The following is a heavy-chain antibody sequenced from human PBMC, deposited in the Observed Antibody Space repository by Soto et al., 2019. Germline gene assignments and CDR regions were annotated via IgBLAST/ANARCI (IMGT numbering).Heavy chain of an antibody. D-gene: IGHD2-15*01. CDR1: GFTFRKYA. Sequence: QVHLVESGGGVVQPGRSLRLSCAASGFTFRKYAMHWVRQAPGKGLECVAVISYDGGNKFYRDYVKGRFTISRDNSKNTLYLQINSLRYEDTAVYYCARGDREDIAVVIGVRPGEYGVDVWGQGTTVTVSS. CDR2: ISYDGGNK. V-gene: IGHV3-30-3*01. CDR3: ARGDREDIAVVIGVRPGEYGVDV. J-gene: IGHJ6*02.